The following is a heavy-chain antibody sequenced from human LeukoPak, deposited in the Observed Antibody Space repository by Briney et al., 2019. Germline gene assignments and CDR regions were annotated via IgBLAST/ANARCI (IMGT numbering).Heavy chain of an antibody. CDR3: ARRPAGRGKYFDY. Sequence: SQTLSLTCTVSGGSISSGDYYWSWIRQPPGKGLEWIGYIYYSGSTYYNPSLKSRVTISVDTSKNQFSLKLRSVTAADTAVYDCARRPAGRGKYFDYWGQGTLVTVSS. D-gene: IGHD3-16*01. J-gene: IGHJ4*02. CDR2: IYYSGST. V-gene: IGHV4-30-4*08. CDR1: GGSISSGDYY.